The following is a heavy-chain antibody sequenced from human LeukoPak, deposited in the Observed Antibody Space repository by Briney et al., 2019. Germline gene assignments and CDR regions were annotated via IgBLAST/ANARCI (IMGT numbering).Heavy chain of an antibody. CDR1: GFTFTNYA. Sequence: GGSLRLSCAASGFTFTNYAMSWVRQGPARGLEWVSSLRGNGETFYADSVKGRFTISRDNSKNTLYLQMNSLRAEDTAVYYCAKDDRWELLSYFQHWGQGTLVTVSS. CDR2: LRGNGET. CDR3: AKDDRWELLSYFQH. V-gene: IGHV3-23*01. J-gene: IGHJ1*01. D-gene: IGHD1-26*01.